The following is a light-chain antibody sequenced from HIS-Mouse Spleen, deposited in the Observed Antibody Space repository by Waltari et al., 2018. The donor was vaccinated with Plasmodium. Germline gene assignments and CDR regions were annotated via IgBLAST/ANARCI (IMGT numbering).Light chain of an antibody. J-gene: IGLJ2*01. CDR2: EVS. Sequence: QSALTQPPPASGSPGQSVTISCTGPSSDVGGHNYASWYQQHPGKAPKLMNDEVSKRPSGVPDRFSGSKAGNTASLTVSGLQAEDEADYYCSSYAGSNNLVFGGGTKLTVL. V-gene: IGLV2-8*01. CDR1: SSDVGGHNY. CDR3: SSYAGSNNLV.